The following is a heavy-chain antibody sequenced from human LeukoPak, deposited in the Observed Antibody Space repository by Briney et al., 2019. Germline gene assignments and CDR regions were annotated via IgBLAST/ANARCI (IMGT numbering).Heavy chain of an antibody. Sequence: GESLKISCKSSGYSYTSYWIGWVRQLPGKGLEGMGIIYPGDSDTRYRRSFQGQVTISADKSLRTAYLQWRSLKASDTGIYFCARLGGPHSPFDNWGQGTRVIVSS. CDR1: GYSYTSYW. CDR2: IYPGDSDT. CDR3: ARLGGPHSPFDN. J-gene: IGHJ4*02. D-gene: IGHD2-15*01. V-gene: IGHV5-51*01.